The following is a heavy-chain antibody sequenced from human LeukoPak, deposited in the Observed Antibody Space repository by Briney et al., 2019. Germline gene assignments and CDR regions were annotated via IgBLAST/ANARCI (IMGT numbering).Heavy chain of an antibody. CDR1: GYTFTSYY. CDR3: ARGVGYDSSSSRVRWFDP. J-gene: IGHJ5*02. V-gene: IGHV1-46*01. CDR2: INPSGGST. Sequence: ASVKVSCKASGYTFTSYYMHWVRQAPEQGLEWMGIINPSGGSTSYAQKFQGRVTMTRDMSTSTVYMELSSLRSEDTAVYYCARGVGYDSSSSRVRWFDPWGQGTLVTVSS. D-gene: IGHD6-6*01.